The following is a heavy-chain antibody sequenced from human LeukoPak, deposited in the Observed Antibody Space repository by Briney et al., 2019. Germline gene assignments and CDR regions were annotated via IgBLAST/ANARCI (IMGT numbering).Heavy chain of an antibody. Sequence: SETLSLTCTVSGGSISSYYWSWIRQPAGKGLEWIGRIYTSGSTNYNPSLKSRVAMSVDTSKNQFSLKLSSVTAADTAVYYCAPRGRGYYDSSGYSGAVDAFDIWGQGTMVTVSS. J-gene: IGHJ3*02. V-gene: IGHV4-4*07. CDR2: IYTSGST. CDR1: GGSISSYY. CDR3: APRGRGYYDSSGYSGAVDAFDI. D-gene: IGHD3-22*01.